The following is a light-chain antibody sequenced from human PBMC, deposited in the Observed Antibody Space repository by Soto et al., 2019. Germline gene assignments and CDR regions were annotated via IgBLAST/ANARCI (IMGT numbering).Light chain of an antibody. J-gene: IGKJ1*01. CDR1: QSISSY. Sequence: DIPMTQPPSSLSASVGDRVTITCRASQSISSYLNWYQQKPGKAPKLLIYAASSLQSGVPSRFSGSGSGTDFTLTISSLQPEDFATYYCQQRYSTPWTCGQGTKVVIK. CDR3: QQRYSTPWT. CDR2: AAS. V-gene: IGKV1-39*01.